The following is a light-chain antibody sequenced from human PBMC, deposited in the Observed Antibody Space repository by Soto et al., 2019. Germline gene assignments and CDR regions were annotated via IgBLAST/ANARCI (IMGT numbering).Light chain of an antibody. CDR3: QQANSFAWT. CDR2: AAS. CDR1: QRINSW. J-gene: IGKJ1*01. Sequence: DIQMTQSPSSVSASVGDRVTITCRASQRINSWLAWYQQRPGKAPKLLIYAASTLQSGVPSRFSGSGSGTDYTLTISSLQPEDFATYFCQQANSFAWTVGQGTKVEIK. V-gene: IGKV1-12*01.